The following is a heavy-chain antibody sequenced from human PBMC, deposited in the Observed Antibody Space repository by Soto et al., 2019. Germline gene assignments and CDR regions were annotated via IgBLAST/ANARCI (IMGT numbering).Heavy chain of an antibody. J-gene: IGHJ3*02. CDR1: GGTFSSYT. D-gene: IGHD1-26*01. CDR3: ARELSGSYPKRGRAFDI. V-gene: IGHV1-69*05. CDR2: IIPIFGTA. Sequence: SVKVSCKASGGTFSSYTISWVRQAPGQGLEWMGGIIPIFGTANYAQKFQGRVTISRDNSKNTLYLQMNSLRAEDTAVYYCARELSGSYPKRGRAFDIWGQGTMVTVSS.